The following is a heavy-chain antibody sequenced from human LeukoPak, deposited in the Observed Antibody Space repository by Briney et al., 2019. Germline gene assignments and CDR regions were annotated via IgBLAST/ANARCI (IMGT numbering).Heavy chain of an antibody. V-gene: IGHV3-13*04. CDR2: ILSTGDT. J-gene: IGHJ4*02. CDR3: ARATEGFDY. Sequence: GGSLRLSCAASGFTLSYYDMHWVRQATGKGLEWVSTILSTGDTYYAGSVKGRFTISRENAKNSLYLQMNGLRAGDTAVYYCARATEGFDYWGQGTLVTVSS. CDR1: GFTLSYYD.